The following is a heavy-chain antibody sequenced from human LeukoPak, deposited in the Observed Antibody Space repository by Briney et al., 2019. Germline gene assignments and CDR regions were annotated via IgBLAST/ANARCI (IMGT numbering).Heavy chain of an antibody. D-gene: IGHD3-10*01. V-gene: IGHV1-24*01. CDR3: ATGRFTVRGVPEVFYYALDV. CDR2: FDPEDGET. J-gene: IGHJ6*02. CDR1: GYTLTELS. Sequence: ASVKVSCKVSGYTLTELSMHWVRQAPGKGLEWMGGFDPEDGETIYAQKFQGRVTMTEDTSTETAYMELSSLRSEDTAVYYCATGRFTVRGVPEVFYYALDVWGQGTTVTVSS.